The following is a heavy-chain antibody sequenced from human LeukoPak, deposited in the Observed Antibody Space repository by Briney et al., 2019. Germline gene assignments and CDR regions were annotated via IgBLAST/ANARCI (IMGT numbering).Heavy chain of an antibody. D-gene: IGHD5-18*01. J-gene: IGHJ6*02. CDR1: GFTFSSYS. Sequence: GGSLRLSCAASGFTFSSYSMNWVRQAPGKGLEWVSYISSSSSTIYYADSVKGRFTISRDNAKNSLYLQMNSLRAEDTAVYYCARESDPDTYYYYGMDVWGQGTTVTVSS. CDR2: ISSSSSTI. V-gene: IGHV3-48*04. CDR3: ARESDPDTYYYYGMDV.